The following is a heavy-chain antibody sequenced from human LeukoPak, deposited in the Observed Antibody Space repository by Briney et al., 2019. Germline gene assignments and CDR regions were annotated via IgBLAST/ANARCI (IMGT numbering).Heavy chain of an antibody. Sequence: GGSLRLSCAASGFTFSSYGMHWVRQAPGKGLEWVAFIRYDGSNKYYADSVKGRFTISRDNSKNTPYLQMNSLRAEDTAVYYCAKDFYYDSSGYYFDAFDIWGQGTMDTVSS. J-gene: IGHJ3*02. V-gene: IGHV3-30*02. CDR2: IRYDGSNK. CDR1: GFTFSSYG. D-gene: IGHD3-22*01. CDR3: AKDFYYDSSGYYFDAFDI.